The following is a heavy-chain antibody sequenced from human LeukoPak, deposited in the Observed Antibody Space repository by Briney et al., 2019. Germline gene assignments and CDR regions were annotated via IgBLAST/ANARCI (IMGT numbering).Heavy chain of an antibody. D-gene: IGHD3-22*01. Sequence: SETLSLTCAVYGGSFSGYYWSWIRQPPGKGLEWIGEINHSGSTNYNPSLKSRVTISVDTSKNQFSLKLSSVTAADTAVYYCARRRDRPRYYYDSSGYYRNWFDPWGQGTLVTVSS. J-gene: IGHJ5*02. CDR3: ARRRDRPRYYYDSSGYYRNWFDP. V-gene: IGHV4-34*01. CDR1: GGSFSGYY. CDR2: INHSGST.